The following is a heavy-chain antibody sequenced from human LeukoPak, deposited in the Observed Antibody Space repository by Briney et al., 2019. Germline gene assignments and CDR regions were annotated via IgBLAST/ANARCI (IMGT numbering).Heavy chain of an antibody. CDR3: ARHPGGWLDF. V-gene: IGHV5-51*01. CDR2: IYPSDPDT. Sequence: GESLKISCKGSGYTFTTHCIGWVRQMPGKGLEWMGIIYPSDPDTRYSPPFQGQVTISADKSTSTVYLQWSSLKASDTAIYYCARHPGGWLDFWGQGTLVTVSS. J-gene: IGHJ5*01. D-gene: IGHD1-14*01. CDR1: GYTFTTHC.